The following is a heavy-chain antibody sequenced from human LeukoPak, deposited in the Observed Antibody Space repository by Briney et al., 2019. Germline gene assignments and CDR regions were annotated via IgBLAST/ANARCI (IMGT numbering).Heavy chain of an antibody. D-gene: IGHD5-18*01. J-gene: IGHJ4*02. CDR2: IYPGDSET. V-gene: IGHV5-51*01. CDR1: GSTSASNW. CDR3: ARHLSGYSIGFYY. Sequence: GESLKISCKSSGSTSASNWSSWVRQMPGKGLEWMGIIYPGDSETRYSPSFQGQVTISADESISTAYLQWSSLKASDTAMYYCARHLSGYSIGFYYWGQGTLVTVSS.